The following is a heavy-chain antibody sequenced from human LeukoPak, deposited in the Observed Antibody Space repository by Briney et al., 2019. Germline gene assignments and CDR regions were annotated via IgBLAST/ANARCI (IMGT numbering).Heavy chain of an antibody. Sequence: GGSLRLSCAASGLTFSSYAMSWARQAPGKGLEWVSAISGSGGSTYYADSVKGRFTISRDNSKNTLYLQMNSLRAEDTAVYYCAKDEYSGSYNAFDIWGQGTMVTVSS. J-gene: IGHJ3*02. D-gene: IGHD1-26*01. V-gene: IGHV3-23*01. CDR1: GLTFSSYA. CDR2: ISGSGGST. CDR3: AKDEYSGSYNAFDI.